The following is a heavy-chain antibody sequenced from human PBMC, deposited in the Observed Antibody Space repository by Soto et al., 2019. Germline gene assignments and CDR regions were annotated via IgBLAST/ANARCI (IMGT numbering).Heavy chain of an antibody. V-gene: IGHV3-15*01. CDR3: TTLSYLYYDGMDV. J-gene: IGHJ6*02. CDR1: GFTFSNAW. CDR2: IKSKVDGGTA. D-gene: IGHD2-2*01. Sequence: GGSLSLSCAASGFTFSNAWMNWVRQVPGKGLEWLGRIKSKVDGGTADYVAATKGRFSISRDDLKNMLYLQMNSLKPDDTAVYYCTTLSYLYYDGMDVWGQGTTVTVSS.